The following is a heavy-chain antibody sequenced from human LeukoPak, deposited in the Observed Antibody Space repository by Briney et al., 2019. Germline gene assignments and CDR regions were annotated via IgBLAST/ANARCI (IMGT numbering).Heavy chain of an antibody. CDR2: ISYDGSNE. Sequence: GRSLRLSCAASEFTFSIYGMHWVRQAPGKGLEWVAVISYDGSNEYYADSVKGRFTISRDNSKNTLYLQMNSLRAEDTAVYYCARAGLAPGPLDYWGQGTLVIVSS. CDR1: EFTFSIYG. D-gene: IGHD2-8*02. V-gene: IGHV3-30*03. CDR3: ARAGLAPGPLDY. J-gene: IGHJ4*02.